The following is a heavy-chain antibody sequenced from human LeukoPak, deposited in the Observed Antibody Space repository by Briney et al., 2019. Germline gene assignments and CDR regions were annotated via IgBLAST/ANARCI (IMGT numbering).Heavy chain of an antibody. V-gene: IGHV4-59*01. J-gene: IGHJ4*02. CDR1: GASISSYY. Sequence: SETLSLTCSVSGASISSYYWSWIRQPPGKGREWIGYIYYSGSTNYNPSLKSRVTMSLDTSKSQFSLNLSSVTAADTAVYYCARGRGWLQSTPFDYWGQGTLVTVSS. D-gene: IGHD5-24*01. CDR2: IYYSGST. CDR3: ARGRGWLQSTPFDY.